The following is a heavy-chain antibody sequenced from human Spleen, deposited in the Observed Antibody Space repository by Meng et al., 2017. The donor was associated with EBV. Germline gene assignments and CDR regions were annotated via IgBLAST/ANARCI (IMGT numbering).Heavy chain of an antibody. CDR3: ARDLSVYASGWY. J-gene: IGHJ4*02. CDR1: GYTFTSYA. V-gene: IGHV1-3*01. Sequence: QVPVVQSGAEVKTPGASVKVSCKASGYTFTSYAMHWVRQAPGQRLEWMGWINAGNGNTKYSQKFQGRVTITRDTSASTAYMELSSLRSEDTAVYYCARDLSVYASGWYWGQGTLVTVSS. CDR2: INAGNGNT. D-gene: IGHD6-19*01.